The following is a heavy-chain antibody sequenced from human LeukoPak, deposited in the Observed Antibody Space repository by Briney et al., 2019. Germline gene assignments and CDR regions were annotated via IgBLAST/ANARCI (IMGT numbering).Heavy chain of an antibody. J-gene: IGHJ4*02. CDR2: VNPNSGGT. D-gene: IGHD3-10*01. Sequence: ASVKVSCKASGYTFTGYYMHWVRQAPGQGLEWMGWVNPNSGGTNYAQKFQGRVTMTRDTSISTAYMELSRLRSDDTAVYYCAREIRWFVELKYFDYWGQGTLVTVSS. CDR1: GYTFTGYY. CDR3: AREIRWFVELKYFDY. V-gene: IGHV1-2*02.